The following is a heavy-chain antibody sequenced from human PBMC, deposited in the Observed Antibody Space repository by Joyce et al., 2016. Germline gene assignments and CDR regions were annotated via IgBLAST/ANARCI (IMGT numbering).Heavy chain of an antibody. CDR2: ISPMLNMT. CDR1: GGSFNKYT. CDR3: AGTFNYPHHDGMDV. V-gene: IGHV1-69*02. J-gene: IGHJ6*02. D-gene: IGHD4-11*01. Sequence: QVHLVQSGAEVKKSGSSVRVYCKASGGSFNKYTVSWVRQAPGQGLAWRGRISPMLNMTNYAQEFQGRVTITADTSMTTAYMQLTGLRFDDTAVDFCAGTFNYPHHDGMDVWGQGTTVTVSS.